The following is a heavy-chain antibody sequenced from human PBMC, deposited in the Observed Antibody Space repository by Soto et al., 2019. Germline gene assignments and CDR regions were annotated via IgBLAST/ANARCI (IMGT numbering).Heavy chain of an antibody. J-gene: IGHJ4*02. D-gene: IGHD2-2*01. CDR3: AREEGYCSSTSCHRNFDY. Sequence: QVQLQESGPGLVKPSETLSLTCTVSGGSISSYYWSWIRQPAGKGLEWIGRIYTSGSTNYNPSLKSRVTMPVDKSKNQFSLKLSSVTAADTAVYYCAREEGYCSSTSCHRNFDYWGQGTLVTVSS. V-gene: IGHV4-4*07. CDR2: IYTSGST. CDR1: GGSISSYY.